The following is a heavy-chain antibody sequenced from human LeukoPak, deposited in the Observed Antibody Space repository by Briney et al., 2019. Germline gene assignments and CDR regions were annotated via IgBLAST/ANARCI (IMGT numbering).Heavy chain of an antibody. Sequence: SETLSLTCTVSGGSISSGDYYWSWIRQPPGKGLEWIGYIYHSGTTYYNPSLQSRVTMSVDTSKNQFSLKLSSVTAVDTAVYYCARKENVYYYFDYWGQGTLVTVSS. J-gene: IGHJ4*02. CDR1: GGSISSGDYY. D-gene: IGHD3-10*01. V-gene: IGHV4-30-4*01. CDR3: ARKENVYYYFDY. CDR2: IYHSGTT.